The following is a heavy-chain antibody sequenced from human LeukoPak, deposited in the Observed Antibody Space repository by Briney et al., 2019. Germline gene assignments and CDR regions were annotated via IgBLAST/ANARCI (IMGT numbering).Heavy chain of an antibody. V-gene: IGHV3-21*01. CDR2: ISSSSSYI. D-gene: IGHD2-15*01. Sequence: GGSLRLSCAASGFTFSSYSMHWVRQAPGKGLEWVSSISSSSSYIYYADSVKGRFTISRDNAKNSLYLQMNSLRAEDTAVYYCARADLGGSCLHWGQGTLVTVSS. CDR1: GFTFSSYS. J-gene: IGHJ4*02. CDR3: ARADLGGSCLH.